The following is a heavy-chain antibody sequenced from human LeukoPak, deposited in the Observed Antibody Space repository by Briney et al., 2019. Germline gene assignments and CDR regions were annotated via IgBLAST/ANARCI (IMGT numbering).Heavy chain of an antibody. Sequence: KSSETLSLTCAVYGGSFSGYYWSWIRQPPGKGLEWIGEINHSGSTNYNPSLKSRVTISVDTSKNQFSLKLSSVTAADTAVYYCARGLRRAARVLDYWGQGTLVTVSS. CDR2: INHSGST. D-gene: IGHD6-6*01. V-gene: IGHV4-34*01. CDR3: ARGLRRAARVLDY. CDR1: GGSFSGYY. J-gene: IGHJ4*02.